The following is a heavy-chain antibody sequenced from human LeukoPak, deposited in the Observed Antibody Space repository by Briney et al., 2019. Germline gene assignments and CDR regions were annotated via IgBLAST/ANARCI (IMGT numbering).Heavy chain of an antibody. D-gene: IGHD6-13*01. J-gene: IGHJ3*02. CDR2: IYTSGST. Sequence: SEALSLTCTVSSGSISSYYWSWIRQPAGKGLEWIGRIYTSGSTNYNPSLKSRVTMSVDTSKNQFSLKLSSVTAADTAVYYCAREGLAAAGSWLPAFDIWGQGTMVTVSS. V-gene: IGHV4-4*07. CDR1: SGSISSYY. CDR3: AREGLAAAGSWLPAFDI.